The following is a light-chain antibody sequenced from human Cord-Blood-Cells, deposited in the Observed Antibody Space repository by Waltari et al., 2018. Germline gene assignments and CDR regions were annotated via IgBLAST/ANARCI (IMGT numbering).Light chain of an antibody. CDR3: QQYGSSPLT. V-gene: IGKV3-20*01. CDR2: GAS. Sequence: EIVLTQSPGTLSLSTGERAPVSCRASQSVSSSYLAWYQQKPGQAPRLLIYGASSRATGIPDRFSGSGSGTDLTLTISRLEPEDFAVYYCQQYGSSPLTFGGGTKVEIK. J-gene: IGKJ4*01. CDR1: QSVSSSY.